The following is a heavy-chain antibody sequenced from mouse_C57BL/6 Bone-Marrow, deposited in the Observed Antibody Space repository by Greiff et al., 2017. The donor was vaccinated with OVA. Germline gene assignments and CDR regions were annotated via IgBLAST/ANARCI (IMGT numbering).Heavy chain of an antibody. Sequence: EVKVVESGGGLVQPGGSLKLSCAASGFTFSDYYMYWVRQTPEKRLEWVAYISNGGGSTYYPDTVKGRFTISRDNAKNTLYLQMSRLKSEDTAMYYCARPSLYYGSPSAYWGQGTLVTVSA. CDR2: ISNGGGST. J-gene: IGHJ3*01. CDR3: ARPSLYYGSPSAY. V-gene: IGHV5-12*01. CDR1: GFTFSDYY. D-gene: IGHD1-1*01.